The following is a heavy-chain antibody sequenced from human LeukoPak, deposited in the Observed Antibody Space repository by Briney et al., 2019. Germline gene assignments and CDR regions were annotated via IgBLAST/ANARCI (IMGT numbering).Heavy chain of an antibody. CDR3: ARDQLGFDY. Sequence: GGSLRLSCAASGFTFSSYGMSWVRQAPGKGLEWVAVISYDGRNKYYADSVKGQFTISRDNSKNTLYLQMNSLRPDDTAVYYCARDQLGFDYWGQGTLVTVSS. D-gene: IGHD1-1*01. CDR2: ISYDGRNK. CDR1: GFTFSSYG. J-gene: IGHJ4*02. V-gene: IGHV3-30*03.